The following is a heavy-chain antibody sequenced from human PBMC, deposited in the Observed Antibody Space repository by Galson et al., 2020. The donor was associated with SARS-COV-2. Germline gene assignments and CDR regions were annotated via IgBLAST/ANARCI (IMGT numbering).Heavy chain of an antibody. CDR2: ISHDGNIQ. CDR1: GFTFTNYA. J-gene: IGHJ3*02. V-gene: IGHV3-30-3*01. CDR3: TRDVSGGAADI. Sequence: GGSLRLSCAASGFTFTNYAMHWVRQAPGKGLEWLTVISHDGNIQVYADSVKGRFTISRDNSGNMVFLQIVSLRPDDTALYYCTRDVSGGAADIWGKGTMVTVSS. D-gene: IGHD1-26*01.